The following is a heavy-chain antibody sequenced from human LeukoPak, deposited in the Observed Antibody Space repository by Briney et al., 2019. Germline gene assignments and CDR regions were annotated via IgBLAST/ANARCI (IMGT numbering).Heavy chain of an antibody. V-gene: IGHV4-61*01. Sequence: SETLSLTCTVSGGSVSSGSYYWSWIRQPPGKGLEWIGYIYYSGSTNYNPSLKSRVTISVDTSKNQFSLKLSSVTAADTAVYYCARDRGYGMDVWGQGTTVTVPS. D-gene: IGHD3-10*01. CDR2: IYYSGST. CDR3: ARDRGYGMDV. J-gene: IGHJ6*02. CDR1: GGSVSSGSYY.